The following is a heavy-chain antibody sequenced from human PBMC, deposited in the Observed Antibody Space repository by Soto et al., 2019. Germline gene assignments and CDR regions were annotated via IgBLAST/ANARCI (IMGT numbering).Heavy chain of an antibody. J-gene: IGHJ6*03. CDR1: GFTFSSYW. D-gene: IGHD2-15*01. CDR3: ATSVPFCSGGSCYEYYYYMDV. Sequence: EVQLVESGGGLVQPGGSLRLSCAASGFTFSSYWMHWVRQAPGKGLVWVSRINSDGGSTSYADSVKGRFTISRDNAKNTLYLQMNSLRAEDTAVYYCATSVPFCSGGSCYEYYYYMDVWGQGTTVTVSS. CDR2: INSDGGST. V-gene: IGHV3-74*01.